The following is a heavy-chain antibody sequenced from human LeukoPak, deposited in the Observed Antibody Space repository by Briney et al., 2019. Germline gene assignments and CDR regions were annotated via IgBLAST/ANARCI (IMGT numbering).Heavy chain of an antibody. J-gene: IGHJ6*02. D-gene: IGHD2-8*01. Sequence: ASVKVSCKASGYTFTSYGISWVRQAPGQGLEWMGWISAYNGNTNYAQKLQGRVTMTTDTSTSTAYMELRSLRSDDTAVYYCARDTGYNVPMVYAMQPNAGYYYGMDVWGQGTTVTVSS. CDR2: ISAYNGNT. CDR3: ARDTGYNVPMVYAMQPNAGYYYGMDV. V-gene: IGHV1-18*01. CDR1: GYTFTSYG.